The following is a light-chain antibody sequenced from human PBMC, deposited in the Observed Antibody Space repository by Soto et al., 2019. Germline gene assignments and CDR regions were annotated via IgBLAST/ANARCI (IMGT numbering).Light chain of an antibody. Sequence: QSALTQPASVSGSPGQSITISCTGTSSDVGGYNYVSWYQQHPGKAPKLMIYEVSNRPSGVSNRFSGSKSGNTASLTISGLQAEDEADYYCQSYDNNLSGSVFGGGTKLTVL. CDR1: SSDVGGYNY. CDR3: QSYDNNLSGSV. J-gene: IGLJ2*01. CDR2: EVS. V-gene: IGLV2-14*01.